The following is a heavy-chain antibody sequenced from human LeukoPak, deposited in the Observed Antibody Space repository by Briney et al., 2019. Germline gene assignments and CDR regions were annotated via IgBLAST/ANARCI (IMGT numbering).Heavy chain of an antibody. CDR1: GDTFSSYA. CDR2: IIPILGIA. D-gene: IGHD2-15*01. CDR3: ARMKEDCSGGSCYPAGAFDI. J-gene: IGHJ3*02. Sequence: SVKVSCKASGDTFSSYAISWVRQAPGQGLEWMGRIIPILGIANYAQKFQGRVTITADKSTSTAYMELSSLRSEDTAVFYCARMKEDCSGGSCYPAGAFDIWGQGTMVTVSS. V-gene: IGHV1-69*04.